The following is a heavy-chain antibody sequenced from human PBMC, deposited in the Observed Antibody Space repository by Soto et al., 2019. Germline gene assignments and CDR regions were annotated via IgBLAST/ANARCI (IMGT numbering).Heavy chain of an antibody. CDR2: IYPGDSHT. V-gene: IGHV5-51*01. D-gene: IGHD3-22*01. J-gene: IGHJ4*02. CDR3: ARHDSSGYYFDFDY. Sequence: PGEVSKISCKGSGYTFSSHWIGWVRQMPGKGLEWMGIIYPGDSHTRYSPPFQGQVTISVDKSISTAYLQWSSLKASDTAIYYCARHDSSGYYFDFDYWGRGTLVTVSS. CDR1: GYTFSSHW.